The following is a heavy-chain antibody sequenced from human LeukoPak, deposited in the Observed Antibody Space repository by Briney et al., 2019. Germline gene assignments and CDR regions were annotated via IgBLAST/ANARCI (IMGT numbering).Heavy chain of an antibody. Sequence: SETLSLTCTVSGGSISSYYWSWIRQPPGKGLEWIGYIYYSGSTYYNPSLKSRVTISVDTSKNQFSLKLSSVTAADTAVYYCARAEVDTAMVFDYWGQGTLVTVSS. D-gene: IGHD5-18*01. CDR2: IYYSGST. V-gene: IGHV4-59*08. CDR3: ARAEVDTAMVFDY. J-gene: IGHJ4*02. CDR1: GGSISSYY.